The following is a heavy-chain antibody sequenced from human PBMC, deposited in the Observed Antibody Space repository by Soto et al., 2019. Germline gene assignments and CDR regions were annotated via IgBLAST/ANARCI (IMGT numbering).Heavy chain of an antibody. D-gene: IGHD2-2*01. CDR1: GFTFSSYA. CDR3: AKDRRIVVVPASTYYYYYGMDV. Sequence: PGGSLRLSCAASGFTFSSYAMSWVRQAPGKGLEWVSAISGSGGSTYYADSVKGRFTISRDNSKNTLYLQMNSLRAEDTAVYYCAKDRRIVVVPASTYYYYYGMDVWGQGTTVTVSS. J-gene: IGHJ6*02. V-gene: IGHV3-23*01. CDR2: ISGSGGST.